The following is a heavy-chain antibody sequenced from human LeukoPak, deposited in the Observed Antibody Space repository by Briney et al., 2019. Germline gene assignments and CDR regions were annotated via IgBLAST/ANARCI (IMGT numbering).Heavy chain of an antibody. J-gene: IGHJ5*02. CDR2: ITSSSSYI. CDR3: AREMLAAVAAQS. D-gene: IGHD6-19*01. CDR1: GFTFSSYS. Sequence: GGSLRLSCVASGFTFSSYSMNWVRQAPGKGLEWVSSITSSSSYIYYADSVKGQFTISRDNAKISLYLQMNSLRPEGAVVYYCAREMLAAVAAQSWGQGTLVTVSS. V-gene: IGHV3-21*01.